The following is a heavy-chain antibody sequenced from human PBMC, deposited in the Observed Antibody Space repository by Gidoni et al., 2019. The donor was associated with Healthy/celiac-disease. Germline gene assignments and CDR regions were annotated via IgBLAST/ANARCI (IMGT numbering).Heavy chain of an antibody. CDR1: GYSISSGYY. CDR3: ARDSLRRIAAAGTIDY. CDR2: IYHSGST. Sequence: QVQLQESGPGLVKPSETLSLTCTVSGYSISSGYYWGWIRQPPGKGLEWIGSIYHSGSTYYNPSLKSRVTISVDTSKNQFSLKLSSVTAADTAVYYCARDSLRRIAAAGTIDYWGQGTLVTVSS. J-gene: IGHJ4*02. V-gene: IGHV4-38-2*02. D-gene: IGHD6-13*01.